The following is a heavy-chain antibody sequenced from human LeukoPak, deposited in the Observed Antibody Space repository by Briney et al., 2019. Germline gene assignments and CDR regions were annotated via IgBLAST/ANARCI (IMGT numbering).Heavy chain of an antibody. CDR1: GGSISSSSYY. CDR2: IYYSGST. V-gene: IGHV4-39*01. CDR3: ARQKGGTRNAFDI. J-gene: IGHJ3*02. Sequence: KPSETLSLTCPVSGGSISSSSYYWGWIRQPPGKGLEWIGSIYYSGSTYYNPSLTSRVTISVDTSKNQFSLKLSSVTAADTAVYYCARQKGGTRNAFDIWGQGTMVTVSS. D-gene: IGHD1-26*01.